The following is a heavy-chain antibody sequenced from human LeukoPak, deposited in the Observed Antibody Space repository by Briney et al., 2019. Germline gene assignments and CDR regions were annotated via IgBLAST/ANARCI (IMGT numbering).Heavy chain of an antibody. CDR3: AREDTAMVTVDY. CDR1: GGCISSSSYY. CDR2: IYYSRST. J-gene: IGHJ4*02. D-gene: IGHD5-18*01. Sequence: PSETLSLTCTVSGGCISSSSYYWGWIRQPPGKGLEWIGSIYYSRSTYYNPSLKSRVTISVDTSKNQFSLKLSSVTAADTAVYYCAREDTAMVTVDYWGQGTLVTVSS. V-gene: IGHV4-39*07.